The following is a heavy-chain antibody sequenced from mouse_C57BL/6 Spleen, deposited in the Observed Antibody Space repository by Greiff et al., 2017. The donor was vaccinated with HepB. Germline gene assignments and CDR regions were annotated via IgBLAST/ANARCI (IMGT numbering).Heavy chain of an antibody. CDR3: TTGYFRGYDMDY. CDR2: IDPEDGDT. CDR1: GFNIKDYY. D-gene: IGHD2-3*01. V-gene: IGHV14-1*01. Sequence: VQLQQSGAELVRPGASVKLSCTASGFNIKDYYMHWVKQRPEQGLEWIGRIDPEDGDTEYAPKFQGKATMTADTSSNTAYLQLSSLTSEDTAVYYCTTGYFRGYDMDYWGQGTSVTVSS. J-gene: IGHJ4*01.